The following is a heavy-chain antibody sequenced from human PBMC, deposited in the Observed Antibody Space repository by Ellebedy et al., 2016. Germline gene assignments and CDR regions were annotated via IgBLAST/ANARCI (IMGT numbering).Heavy chain of an antibody. CDR1: GYTLTELS. D-gene: IGHD3-22*01. V-gene: IGHV1-24*01. Sequence: ASVKVSCKVSGYTLTELSMHWVRQAPGKGLEWMGGFDPEDGETIYAQKFQGRVTMTEDTSTDTAYMELSSLRSEDTAVYYCALYDSSLDAFDIWGQGTMVTVSS. CDR3: ALYDSSLDAFDI. CDR2: FDPEDGET. J-gene: IGHJ3*02.